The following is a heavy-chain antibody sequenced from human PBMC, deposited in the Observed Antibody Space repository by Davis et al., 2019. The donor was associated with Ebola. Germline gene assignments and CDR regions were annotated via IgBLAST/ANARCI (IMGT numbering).Heavy chain of an antibody. J-gene: IGHJ4*02. CDR3: AREFVVPAAVDY. V-gene: IGHV3-30-3*01. D-gene: IGHD2-2*01. Sequence: PSGSLRLSCAASGFTFSSYAMHWVRQAPGKGLEWVAVISYDGSNKYYADSVKGRFTISRDNSKNTLYLQMNSLRAEDTAVYYCAREFVVPAAVDYWGQGTLVTVSS. CDR1: GFTFSSYA. CDR2: ISYDGSNK.